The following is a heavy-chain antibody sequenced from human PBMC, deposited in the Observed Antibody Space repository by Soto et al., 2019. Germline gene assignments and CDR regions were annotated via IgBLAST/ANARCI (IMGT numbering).Heavy chain of an antibody. Sequence: EVLLVESGGGLVQPGGSLRLSCVASGFTFSSYWMGWVRRAPGKGLEFVANIKQDGSDKHYVDSVKGRFTISRDNAKNSLFLEMNSRRVEATAVYYCGSASGWILDFWGQGGLVTVSS. D-gene: IGHD3-3*01. CDR2: IKQDGSDK. V-gene: IGHV3-7*01. CDR3: GSASGWILDF. CDR1: GFTFSSYW. J-gene: IGHJ4*02.